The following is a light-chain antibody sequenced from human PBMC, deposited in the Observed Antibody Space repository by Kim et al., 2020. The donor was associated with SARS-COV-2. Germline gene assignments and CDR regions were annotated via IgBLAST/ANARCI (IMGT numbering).Light chain of an antibody. CDR3: QTWDNNAGVV. CDR1: NLGEKF. J-gene: IGLJ2*01. V-gene: IGLV3-1*01. CDR2: HNS. Sequence: VAPGHTANFICSAHNLGEKFVSWDQHTPGQSPMLVIYHNSTRQSGIPERFSGSSSADTATLTISGTQSMDEADYYCQTWDNNAGVVFGGGTQLTVL.